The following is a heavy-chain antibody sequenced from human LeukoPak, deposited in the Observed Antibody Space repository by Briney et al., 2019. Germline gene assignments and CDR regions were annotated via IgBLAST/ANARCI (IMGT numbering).Heavy chain of an antibody. CDR2: IIPIFGTA. V-gene: IGHV1-69*13. Sequence: SVKVSCKAFGYTFTSFDFNWVRQAPGQGLEWMGGIIPIFGTANYAQKFQGRVTITADESTSTAYMELSSLRSEDTAVYYCARPSGYASYGMDVWGQGTTVTVSS. D-gene: IGHD5-12*01. CDR3: ARPSGYASYGMDV. CDR1: GYTFTSFD. J-gene: IGHJ6*02.